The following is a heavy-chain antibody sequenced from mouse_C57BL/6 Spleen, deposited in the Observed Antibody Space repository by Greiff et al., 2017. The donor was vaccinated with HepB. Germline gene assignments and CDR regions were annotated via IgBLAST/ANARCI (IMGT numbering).Heavy chain of an antibody. CDR1: GFTFSSYA. CDR3: ARDRHYGNYRLDY. J-gene: IGHJ2*01. V-gene: IGHV5-4*01. CDR2: ISDGGSYT. Sequence: DVKLVESGGGLVKPGGSLKLSCAASGFTFSSYAMSWVRQTPEKRLEWVATISDGGSYTYYPDNVKGRFTISRDNAKNNLYLQMSHLKSEDTAMYYCARDRHYGNYRLDYWGQGTTLTVSS. D-gene: IGHD2-1*01.